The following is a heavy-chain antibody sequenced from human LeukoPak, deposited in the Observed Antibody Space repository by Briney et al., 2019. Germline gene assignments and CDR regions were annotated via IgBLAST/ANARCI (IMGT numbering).Heavy chain of an antibody. CDR3: ARVRGIAVAGTASIYFDY. CDR1: GFTFSTYW. CDR2: IKGDESAK. Sequence: GGSLRLSCAASGFTFSTYWMAWVRQAPGKGLEWVANIKGDESAKHQADSVKGRFTISRDNAQNSVYLQMSSLRAEDTAVYYCARVRGIAVAGTASIYFDYWGQGTLVTVSS. J-gene: IGHJ4*02. V-gene: IGHV3-7*01. D-gene: IGHD6-19*01.